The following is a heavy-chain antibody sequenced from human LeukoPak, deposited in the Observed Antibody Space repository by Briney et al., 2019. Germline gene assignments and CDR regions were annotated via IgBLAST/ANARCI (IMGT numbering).Heavy chain of an antibody. Sequence: GGSLRLSCAASGFTVSSNYMNWVRQAPGKGLEWVSVIYSGGSTYYADSVKGRFTVSRDNSKNTLYLQMNSLRAEDTALYYCAKGAHSSGWYWEFDYWGQGTLVTVSS. V-gene: IGHV3-53*05. D-gene: IGHD6-19*01. CDR2: IYSGGST. CDR1: GFTVSSNY. CDR3: AKGAHSSGWYWEFDY. J-gene: IGHJ4*02.